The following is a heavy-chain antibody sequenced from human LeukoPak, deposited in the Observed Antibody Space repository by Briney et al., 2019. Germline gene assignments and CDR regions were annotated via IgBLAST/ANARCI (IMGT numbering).Heavy chain of an antibody. CDR2: IYYSGST. J-gene: IGHJ4*02. Sequence: PSETLSLTCTVSGGSISSGSYYWSWIRQPPGKGLEWIGYIYYSGSTNYNPSLKSRVTISVDTSKNQFSLKLSSVTAADTAVYYCARVPAWELSLDYWGQGTLVTVSS. V-gene: IGHV4-61*01. CDR3: ARVPAWELSLDY. CDR1: GGSISSGSYY. D-gene: IGHD1-26*01.